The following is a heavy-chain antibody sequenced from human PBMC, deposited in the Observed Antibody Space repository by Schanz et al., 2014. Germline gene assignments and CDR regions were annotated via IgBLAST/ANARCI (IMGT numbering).Heavy chain of an antibody. V-gene: IGHV4-31*03. CDR1: GGSISSGSYY. Sequence: QVQLQESGPGLVKPSQTLSLTCTVSGGSISSGSYYWSWIRQHPGKGLQWIGEIHHSGSIIYNPSLRSGATSPMATPKTQLFLKVTSATAADTAVYFCAGRKGRESGAWLAAWGQGTLVTVSS. CDR3: AGRKGRESGAWLAA. D-gene: IGHD3-10*01. CDR2: IHHSGSI. J-gene: IGHJ5*02.